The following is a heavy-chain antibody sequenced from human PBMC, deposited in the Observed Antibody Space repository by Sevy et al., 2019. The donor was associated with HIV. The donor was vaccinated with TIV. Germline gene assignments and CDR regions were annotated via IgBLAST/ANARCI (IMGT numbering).Heavy chain of an antibody. Sequence: GGSMRLSCAASGFTFSDYYMSWIRQAPGKGLEWVSYISSSGSTIYYADSVKGRFTISRDNAKNSLCLQMNSLRAEDTAVYYCARSTGTTWEYFQHWGQGTLVTVSS. CDR1: GFTFSDYY. D-gene: IGHD1-7*01. CDR2: ISSSGSTI. CDR3: ARSTGTTWEYFQH. J-gene: IGHJ1*01. V-gene: IGHV3-11*01.